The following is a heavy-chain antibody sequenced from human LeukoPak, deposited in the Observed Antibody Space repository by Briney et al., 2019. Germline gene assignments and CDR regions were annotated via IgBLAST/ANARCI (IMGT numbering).Heavy chain of an antibody. D-gene: IGHD3-10*01. CDR1: GFTFSDHY. Sequence: GGSLRLSCAASGFTFSDHYMDWVRQAPGKGLEWVARIRDKPSTYTTEYAASVKGRFTISRDDSKNSLYLQMNSLKNEDTAVYYCARGGRLGDETSGSDYWGQGTLVTVSS. J-gene: IGHJ4*02. CDR2: IRDKPSTYTT. CDR3: ARGGRLGDETSGSDY. V-gene: IGHV3-72*01.